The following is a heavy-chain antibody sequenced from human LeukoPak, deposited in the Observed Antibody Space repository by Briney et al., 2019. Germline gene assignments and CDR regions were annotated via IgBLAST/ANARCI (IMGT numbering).Heavy chain of an antibody. Sequence: ASVKVSCKASGYTFTGYYMHWVRQAPGQGLEWMGWINPNSGGTNYAQKFQGRVTMTRDTSISTAYMELSRLRSDDTAVYYCAITPARIAVAEWNYYYYMDVWGKGTTVTVSS. V-gene: IGHV1-2*02. CDR2: INPNSGGT. CDR1: GYTFTGYY. J-gene: IGHJ6*03. D-gene: IGHD6-19*01. CDR3: AITPARIAVAEWNYYYYMDV.